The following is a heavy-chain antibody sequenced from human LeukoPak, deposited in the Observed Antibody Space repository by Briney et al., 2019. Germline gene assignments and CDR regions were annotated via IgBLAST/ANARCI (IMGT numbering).Heavy chain of an antibody. CDR1: GGSISSGDYY. CDR2: IYYSGST. J-gene: IGHJ4*02. D-gene: IGHD3-10*01. V-gene: IGHV4-30-4*01. Sequence: SETLSLTCTVSGGSISSGDYYWSWIRQPPGKGLEWIGYIYYSGSTYYNPALKSRVTISVDPSKNQFSLKLSSVTAADTAVYYWARAPYGSGSSYFDYWGQRTLVTVSS. CDR3: ARAPYGSGSSYFDY.